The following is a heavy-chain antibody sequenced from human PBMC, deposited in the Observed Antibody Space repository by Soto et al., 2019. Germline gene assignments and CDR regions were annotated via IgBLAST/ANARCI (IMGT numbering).Heavy chain of an antibody. CDR3: ARDRSTYGGGGTGEVKENWFDP. CDR1: GGSISHYY. Sequence: KPSETLSLTCSVSGGSISHYYWSWIRQSPGKGLEWIGYAYYSGSTDYNPSLKSRVTMSVDTSKNQVSLKLNSVTTADTAVYYCARDRSTYGGGGTGEVKENWFDPWGPGTLVTVSS. J-gene: IGHJ5*02. CDR2: AYYSGST. V-gene: IGHV4-59*01. D-gene: IGHD2-8*01.